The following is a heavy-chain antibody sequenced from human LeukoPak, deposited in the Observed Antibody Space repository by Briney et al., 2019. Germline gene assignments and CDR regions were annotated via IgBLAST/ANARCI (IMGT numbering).Heavy chain of an antibody. D-gene: IGHD3-22*01. Sequence: PGGSLRLSCAASGFTFNNYAMSWVRQAPGKGLEWVSAISGSGGSTYYADPLKGRFTISRDNSKNTLYLQMNSLRAEDTALYYCAKDGIGGIYYDSSGYFDYWGQGILVTVSS. CDR3: AKDGIGGIYYDSSGYFDY. J-gene: IGHJ4*02. V-gene: IGHV3-23*01. CDR1: GFTFNNYA. CDR2: ISGSGGST.